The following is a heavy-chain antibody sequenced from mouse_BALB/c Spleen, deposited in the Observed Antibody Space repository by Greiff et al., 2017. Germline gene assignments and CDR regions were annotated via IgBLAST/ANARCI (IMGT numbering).Heavy chain of an antibody. Sequence: VQLQQSGPGLVKPSQSLSLTCTVTGYSITSDYAWNWIRQFPGNKLEWMGYISYSGSTSYNPSLKSRISITRDTSKNQFFLQLNSVTTEDTATYYCASYDGYYYAMDYWGQGTSVTVSS. CDR1: GYSITSDYA. D-gene: IGHD2-3*01. V-gene: IGHV3-2*02. J-gene: IGHJ4*01. CDR3: ASYDGYYYAMDY. CDR2: ISYSGST.